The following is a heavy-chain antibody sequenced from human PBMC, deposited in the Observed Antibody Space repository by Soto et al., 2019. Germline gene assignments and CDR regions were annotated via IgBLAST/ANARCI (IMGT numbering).Heavy chain of an antibody. CDR1: GFTFSSYG. V-gene: IGHV3-30*18. D-gene: IGHD1-26*01. J-gene: IGHJ4*02. CDR2: ISYDGSNK. Sequence: QVQLVESGGGVVQPRRSLRLSCAASGFTFSSYGMHWVRQAPGKGLEWVAVISYDGSNKYYADSVKGRFTISRDNSKNTLYLQMNSLRAEDTAVYYCAKGRSGSYSDDYFDYWGQGTLVTVSS. CDR3: AKGRSGSYSDDYFDY.